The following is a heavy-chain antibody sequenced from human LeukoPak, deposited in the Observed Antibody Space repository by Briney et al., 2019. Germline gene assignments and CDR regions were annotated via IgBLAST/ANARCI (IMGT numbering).Heavy chain of an antibody. J-gene: IGHJ4*02. CDR1: GGSIRSGSYY. Sequence: SQTLSLTCTVSGGSIRSGSYYWSWIRQPAGKGLEWIGRIHAGGSTYYNPSLKSRVTISVDTSKNQFSLKLSSVTAADTAVYYCARRATMVRGSRYFDYWGQGTLVTVSS. D-gene: IGHD3-10*01. CDR2: IHAGGST. V-gene: IGHV4-61*02. CDR3: ARRATMVRGSRYFDY.